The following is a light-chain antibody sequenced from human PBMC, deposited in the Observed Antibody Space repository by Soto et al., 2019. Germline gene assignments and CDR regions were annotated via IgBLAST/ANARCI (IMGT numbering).Light chain of an antibody. V-gene: IGKV3-20*01. Sequence: EIVLTQSPGTLSLSPGERATLSCRASQSVRSNYLAWYQQKPGQAPSLLIYGASTRATGIPDRFSGSGSGTDFTLTITRLEPEDFAVYCCHQYGISPGTFGQGTKLEIK. CDR2: GAS. J-gene: IGKJ2*01. CDR3: HQYGISPGT. CDR1: QSVRSNY.